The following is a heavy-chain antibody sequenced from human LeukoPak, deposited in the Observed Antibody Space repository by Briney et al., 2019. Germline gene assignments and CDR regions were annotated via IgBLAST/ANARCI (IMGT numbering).Heavy chain of an antibody. V-gene: IGHV4-59*01. J-gene: IGHJ3*02. CDR1: GGSISSYY. CDR3: ARVPGYDYAFDI. D-gene: IGHD5-12*01. CDR2: NYYSGST. Sequence: KASETLSLTCTVSGGSISSYYWSWIRQPPGKGLEWIGYNYYSGSTNYNPSLKSRVTISVDTSKNQFSLKLSSVTAADTAVCYCARVPGYDYAFDIWGQGTMVTVSS.